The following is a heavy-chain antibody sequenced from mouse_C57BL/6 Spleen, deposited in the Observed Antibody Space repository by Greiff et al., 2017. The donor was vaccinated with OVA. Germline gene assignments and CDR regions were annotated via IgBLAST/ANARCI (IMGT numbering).Heavy chain of an antibody. Sequence: VQLKESGPGLVKPSQSLSLTCSVTGYSITSGYYWNWIRQFPGNKLEWMGYISYDGSNNYNPSLKNRISITRDTSKNQFFLKLNSVTTEDTATYYCAAYSNYVVLFAYWGQGTLVTVSA. CDR2: ISYDGSN. CDR1: GYSITSGYY. CDR3: AAYSNYVVLFAY. V-gene: IGHV3-6*01. D-gene: IGHD2-5*01. J-gene: IGHJ3*01.